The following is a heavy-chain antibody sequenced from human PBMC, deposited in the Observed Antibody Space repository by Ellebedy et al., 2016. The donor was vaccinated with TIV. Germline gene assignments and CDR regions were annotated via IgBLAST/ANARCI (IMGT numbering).Heavy chain of an antibody. CDR3: ACPLGGPYFDY. CDR1: GGSFSGYY. J-gene: IGHJ4*02. CDR2: INHSGST. V-gene: IGHV4-34*01. D-gene: IGHD1-26*01. Sequence: SETLSLTCAVYGGSFSGYYWSWIRQPPGKGLEWIGEINHSGSTNYNPSLKSRVTISVDTSKNQFSLKLSSVTAADTAVYYCACPLGGPYFDYWGQGTLVTVSS.